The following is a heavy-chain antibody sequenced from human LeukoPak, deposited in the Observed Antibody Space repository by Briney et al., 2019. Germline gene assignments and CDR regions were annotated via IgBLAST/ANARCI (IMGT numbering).Heavy chain of an antibody. CDR1: GYTFTVYY. J-gene: IGHJ4*02. V-gene: IGHV1-2*02. Sequence: ASVKVSCKASGYTFTVYYMHWVRQAPGQGLEWMGWINPNSGGTNYAQKFQGRVTMTRDTSISTAYMELSRLRSDDTAVYYCARFGYDYVWGSYRSSNDYWGQGTLVTVSS. CDR2: INPNSGGT. D-gene: IGHD3-16*02. CDR3: ARFGYDYVWGSYRSSNDY.